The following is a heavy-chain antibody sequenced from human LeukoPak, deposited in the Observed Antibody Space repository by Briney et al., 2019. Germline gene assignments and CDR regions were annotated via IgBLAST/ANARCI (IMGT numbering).Heavy chain of an antibody. D-gene: IGHD2-21*01. Sequence: GGSLRLSCTASGFTFSGHGMHWVRQAPGKGLEWVAFIRYDGSHKYYADSVKGRFTVSRDNSKNTLYLQMNSLRAEDTAVYYCARDLWGYQAFDIWGQGTMVTVSS. CDR1: GFTFSGHG. CDR3: ARDLWGYQAFDI. V-gene: IGHV3-30*02. J-gene: IGHJ3*02. CDR2: IRYDGSHK.